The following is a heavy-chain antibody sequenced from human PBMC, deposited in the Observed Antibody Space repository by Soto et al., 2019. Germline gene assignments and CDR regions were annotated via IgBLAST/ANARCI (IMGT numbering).Heavy chain of an antibody. CDR2: IFSNDVK. V-gene: IGHV2-26*02. CDR3: ARADDFSSVDY. D-gene: IGHD2-21*02. CDR1: GFSLTNDGMG. Sequence: QVTLKESGPVLVKPTETLTLTCTVSGFSLTNDGMGVSWIRQTPGKALEWLAHIFSNDVKYYTPSLRSRLTISQDSPKSHVALTLTTVDPADTATYYCARADDFSSVDYWGQGTLVTVSS. J-gene: IGHJ4*02.